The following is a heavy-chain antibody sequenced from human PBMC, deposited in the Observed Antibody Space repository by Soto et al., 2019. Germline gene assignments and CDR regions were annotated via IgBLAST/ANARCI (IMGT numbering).Heavy chain of an antibody. CDR1: GFTFSSYG. D-gene: IGHD3-22*01. CDR2: ISYDGSNK. CDR3: AKSSSYDSSGYFDY. V-gene: IGHV3-30*18. Sequence: LRRCCAASGFTFSSYGMHWVRQAPGKGLEWVAVISYDGSNKYYADSVKGRFTISRDNSKNTLYLQMNSLRAEDTAVYYCAKSSSYDSSGYFDYWGQGTLVTVS. J-gene: IGHJ4*02.